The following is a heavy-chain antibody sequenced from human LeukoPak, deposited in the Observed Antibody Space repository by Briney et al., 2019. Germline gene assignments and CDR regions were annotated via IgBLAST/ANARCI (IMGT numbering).Heavy chain of an antibody. CDR3: AGIYGFRFPFWFDP. CDR2: ISSSGSNI. V-gene: IGHV3-48*03. J-gene: IGHJ5*02. D-gene: IGHD3-3*01. Sequence: GGSLRLSCAASGFTFSSYEMNWVRQAPGKGLEWVSYISSSGSNIYYADSVKGRFTISRDNAKNSLYLQMNSLRAEDTAVYYCAGIYGFRFPFWFDPWGQGTLVTVSS. CDR1: GFTFSSYE.